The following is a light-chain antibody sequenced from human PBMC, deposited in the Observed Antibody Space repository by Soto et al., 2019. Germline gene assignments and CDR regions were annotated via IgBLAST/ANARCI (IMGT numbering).Light chain of an antibody. Sequence: QSVLTQPPSASGAPGQRVTVSCTGSSSNIGAGYDVHWYQHLPGTAPKLLIHVNTNRPSGVPDRFSGSKSGTSASLAITGLQAEDEADYYCQSYDSSLNSYVFGTGTKVTV. CDR3: QSYDSSLNSYV. V-gene: IGLV1-40*01. J-gene: IGLJ1*01. CDR1: SSNIGAGYD. CDR2: VNT.